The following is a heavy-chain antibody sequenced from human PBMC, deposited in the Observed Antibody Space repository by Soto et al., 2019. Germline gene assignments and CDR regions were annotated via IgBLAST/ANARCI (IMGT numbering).Heavy chain of an antibody. CDR3: ARQFYGSGSRGAFDI. Sequence: QVQLQESGPGLVKPSETLSLTCTVSGGSISSYYWSWIRQPPGKGLEWIGYIYYSGSTNYNPSLKSGVTISVDTSKIQFSLKLSSVTAADTAVYYCARQFYGSGSRGAFDIWGQGTMVTVSS. CDR2: IYYSGST. J-gene: IGHJ3*02. V-gene: IGHV4-59*08. D-gene: IGHD3-10*01. CDR1: GGSISSYY.